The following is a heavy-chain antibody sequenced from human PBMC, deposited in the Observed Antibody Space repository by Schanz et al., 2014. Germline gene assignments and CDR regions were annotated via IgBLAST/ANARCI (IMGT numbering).Heavy chain of an antibody. J-gene: IGHJ6*03. CDR2: MNPKTGNT. Sequence: QVQLVQSGAEVKKPGASVRVSCKASGFNFNNYDINWVRQATGQGLEWMGWMNPKTGNTDHAQKFQGRVSMTWDTSTSAAYLDLSRLRSEDTGVYYLARALKGKVAIFGVIAAQNSYYMDVWGKGTTVTVSS. V-gene: IGHV1-8*01. CDR1: GFNFNNYD. CDR3: ARALKGKVAIFGVIAAQNSYYMDV. D-gene: IGHD3-3*01.